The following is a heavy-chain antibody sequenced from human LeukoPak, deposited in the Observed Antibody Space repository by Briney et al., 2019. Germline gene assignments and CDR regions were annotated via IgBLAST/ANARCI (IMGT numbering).Heavy chain of an antibody. Sequence: GASVKVSCKASGYTFTSYSMHWGRQAPGQGLEWMGIINPSVDRTIYAQKFQVRVTMTRDMSTSTVYMELSSLRSDDTAVYYCARDVMVAAYYFDSWGQGPLVTVSS. J-gene: IGHJ4*02. CDR1: GYTFTSYS. D-gene: IGHD2-15*01. CDR3: ARDVMVAAYYFDS. CDR2: INPSVDRT. V-gene: IGHV1-46*03.